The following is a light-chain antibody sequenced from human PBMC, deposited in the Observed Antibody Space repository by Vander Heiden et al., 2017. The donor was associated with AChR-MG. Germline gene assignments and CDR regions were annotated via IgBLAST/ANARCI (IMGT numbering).Light chain of an antibody. V-gene: IGKV4-1*01. CDR2: WAF. CDR3: GQYDRSPQT. Sequence: DIVMTQSPDSLAVSLGERATINCKPSQSLFYRSTNRNNLAWYQQKPGQPPKLLISWAFSRESGVPDRFSGSGSGTDFTLTISSLQADDVAVYYCGQYDRSPQTFGQGTKVELK. CDR1: QSLFYRSTNRNN. J-gene: IGKJ1*01.